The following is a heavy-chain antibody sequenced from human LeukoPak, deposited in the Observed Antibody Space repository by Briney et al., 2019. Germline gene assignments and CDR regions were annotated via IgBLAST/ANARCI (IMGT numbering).Heavy chain of an antibody. CDR2: ISSSSTTI. Sequence: GGSLRLSCAASGFTFSIFGMNWVRQAPGKGLEWVSYISSSSTTIYYADSVQGRFTISRDNSKNTLYLQMNSLRVEDTAVYYCARDEVGAGNTYVKFDYWGQGTLVTVSS. D-gene: IGHD5-18*01. CDR3: ARDEVGAGNTYVKFDY. J-gene: IGHJ4*02. CDR1: GFTFSIFG. V-gene: IGHV3-48*01.